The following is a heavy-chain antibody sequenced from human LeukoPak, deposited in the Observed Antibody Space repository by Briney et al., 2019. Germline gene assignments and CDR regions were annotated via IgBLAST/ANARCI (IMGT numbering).Heavy chain of an antibody. CDR3: AKGATRGYSSGWLNPYYSNRIDY. J-gene: IGHJ4*02. D-gene: IGHD6-19*01. CDR1: GFTFSSYA. V-gene: IGHV3-23*01. CDR2: ISGSGGST. Sequence: GGSLRLSCAASGFTFSSYAMSWVRQAPGKGLEWVSAISGSGGSTYYADSVKGRFTISRDNSKNTLYLQMNSLRAEDTAVYYCAKGATRGYSSGWLNPYYSNRIDYWGQGTLVTVSS.